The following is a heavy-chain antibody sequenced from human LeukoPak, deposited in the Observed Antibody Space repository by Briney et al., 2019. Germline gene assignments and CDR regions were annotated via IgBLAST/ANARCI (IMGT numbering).Heavy chain of an antibody. Sequence: ASVKVSCKASGYTFTSYYMHWVRQAPGQGLKGMGIINPSGGSTSYAQKFQGRVTMTRDTSTRTVYMELSSLRSEDTAVYYCASIVGATHFDYWGQGTLVTVSS. V-gene: IGHV1-46*01. J-gene: IGHJ4*02. CDR1: GYTFTSYY. CDR2: INPSGGST. CDR3: ASIVGATHFDY. D-gene: IGHD1-26*01.